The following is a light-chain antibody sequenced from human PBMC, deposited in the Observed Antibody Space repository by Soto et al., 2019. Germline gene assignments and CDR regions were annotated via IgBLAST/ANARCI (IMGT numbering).Light chain of an antibody. Sequence: IVLSQSPGTLSVSPGERVTLSCRGSQTFTSGHLAWDQQKPAQAPRLLIYGASTRATGIPARFSGSGSGTEFTLTISSLQSEDFAVYYCQQYNNWPPTFGGGTKV. V-gene: IGKV3-15*01. J-gene: IGKJ4*01. CDR3: QQYNNWPPT. CDR1: QTFTSGH. CDR2: GAS.